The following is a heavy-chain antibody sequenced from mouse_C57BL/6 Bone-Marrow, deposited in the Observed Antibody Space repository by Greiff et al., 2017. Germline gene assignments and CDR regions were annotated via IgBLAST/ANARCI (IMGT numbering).Heavy chain of an antibody. CDR1: GFTFSSYT. Sequence: EVQGVESGGGLVKPGGSLKLSCAASGFTFSSYTMSWVRQTPEKRLEWVATISGGGGNTYYPDSVKGRFTISRDNAKNTLYLQMSSLRSEDTALYYCARKGYYSAMDYWGQGTSVTVSS. CDR3: ARKGYYSAMDY. J-gene: IGHJ4*01. CDR2: ISGGGGNT. V-gene: IGHV5-9*01. D-gene: IGHD2-12*01.